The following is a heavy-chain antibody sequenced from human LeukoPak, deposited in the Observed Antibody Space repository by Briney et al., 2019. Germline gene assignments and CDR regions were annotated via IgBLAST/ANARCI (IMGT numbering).Heavy chain of an antibody. D-gene: IGHD6-13*01. J-gene: IGHJ3*02. CDR2: IRRDGAHT. V-gene: IGHV3-23*01. CDR3: AKGVSRWAFDI. Sequence: GRCMSLSCAASGLTLRSFSMTWIRHPPRKGREWVSAIRRDGAHTIYSDSLKGRFTISRDNSRNTLYLQMNSLRAEDTAIEYCAKGVSRWAFDIWGRGTMVTVSS. CDR1: GLTLRSFS.